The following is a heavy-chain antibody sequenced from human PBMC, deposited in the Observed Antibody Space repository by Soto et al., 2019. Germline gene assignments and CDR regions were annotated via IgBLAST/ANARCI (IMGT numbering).Heavy chain of an antibody. V-gene: IGHV1-18*01. J-gene: IGHJ4*02. CDR2: ISGYNGNT. CDR1: GYTFTSYG. D-gene: IGHD5-12*01. Sequence: QVQLVQSGAEVKKPGASVKVSCKASGYTFTSYGISWVRQAPGQGLEGMGWISGYNGNTNYAQKLQGRVAVTTDTSTSTASMELRSLRSDDTAVYYCARRRDGYNDFDYWGQGTLVTVSS. CDR3: ARRRDGYNDFDY.